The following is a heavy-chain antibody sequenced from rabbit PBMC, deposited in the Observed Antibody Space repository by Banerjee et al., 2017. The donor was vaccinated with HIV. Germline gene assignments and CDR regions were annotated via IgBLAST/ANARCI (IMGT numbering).Heavy chain of an antibody. D-gene: IGHD1-1*01. V-gene: IGHV1S45*01. CDR3: ARDTASGGGYDFGL. J-gene: IGHJ4*01. Sequence: QEQLEESGGDLVKPEGSLTLTCTASGFSFSSSYYMCWVRQAPGKGLEWIACIGAGSTGSTYYASWAKGRFTISKTSSTTVTLQMTSLTAADTATYFCARDTASGGGYDFGLWGPGTLVTVS. CDR2: IGAGSTGST. CDR1: GFSFSSSYY.